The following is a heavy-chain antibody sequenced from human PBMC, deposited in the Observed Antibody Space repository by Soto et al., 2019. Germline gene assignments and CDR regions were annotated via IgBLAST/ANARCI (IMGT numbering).Heavy chain of an antibody. CDR1: GFTFSSYA. CDR3: AKSPSHCISTNCYFGY. Sequence: PGGSLRLSCAASGFTFSSYAMHWVRQAPGKGLEWVALISYDGSDKYYAGSVRGRFTISRDNSKNTLYLQMNSLRAEDTAVYYCAKSPSHCISTNCYFGYWGQGTLVTVSS. V-gene: IGHV3-30*18. D-gene: IGHD2-2*01. CDR2: ISYDGSDK. J-gene: IGHJ4*02.